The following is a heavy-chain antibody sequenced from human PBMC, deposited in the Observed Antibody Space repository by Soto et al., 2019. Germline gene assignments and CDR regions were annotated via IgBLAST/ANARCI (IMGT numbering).Heavy chain of an antibody. CDR2: IGGTGNNI. CDR1: GFTFGNYA. J-gene: IGHJ4*02. D-gene: IGHD5-18*01. V-gene: IGHV3-23*01. Sequence: GGSLRLSCAASGFTFGNYAMSWVRQAPGKGLQLASAIGGTGNNIYYADSVKGRFIISRDKSKNTLYLQMKSLIAEDTAVYYCANEGADTAMVFWDYWGQGTLVTVSS. CDR3: ANEGADTAMVFWDY.